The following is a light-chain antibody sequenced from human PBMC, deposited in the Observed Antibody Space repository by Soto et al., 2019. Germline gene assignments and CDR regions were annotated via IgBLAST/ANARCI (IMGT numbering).Light chain of an antibody. CDR3: QQYDSFPLT. CDR1: QDINKN. V-gene: IGKV1-33*01. J-gene: IGKJ5*01. Sequence: DIQMTQSPSSLSASVGDRVTITCQASQDINKNLIWYQQKPGKAPKLLIYDASDLETGVPSRFSGSGAGTGFTFTISSLQPEDFATYYCQQYDSFPLTFGQGTRLDIK. CDR2: DAS.